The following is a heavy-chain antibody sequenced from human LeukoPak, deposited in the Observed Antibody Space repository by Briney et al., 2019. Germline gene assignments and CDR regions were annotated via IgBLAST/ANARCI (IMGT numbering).Heavy chain of an antibody. CDR2: ITGSGANT. J-gene: IGHJ4*02. Sequence: PGGSLRLSCAASGFTFNRNAISWVRQAPGKGLEWVSTITGSGANTYYADSVKGRFSISRDNSKYTLFLQMNSLRAEDTAIYYCAKDGPISVAVWGQGALVTVSS. CDR1: GFTFNRNA. V-gene: IGHV3-23*01. CDR3: AKDGPISVAV. D-gene: IGHD6-19*01.